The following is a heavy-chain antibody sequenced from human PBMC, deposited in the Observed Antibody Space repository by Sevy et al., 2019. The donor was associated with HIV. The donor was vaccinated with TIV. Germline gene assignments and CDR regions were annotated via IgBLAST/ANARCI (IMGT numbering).Heavy chain of an antibody. D-gene: IGHD1-1*01. Sequence: GGSLRLSCATSGFSFSDYSMNWVRQAPGKGLEWISSISKSSINIKYAESVRGRFTISRDNAKNSLYLQLDSLRTEDTAVYFCASLTTTDVWAKGPRSPSPQ. CDR3: ASLTTTDV. V-gene: IGHV3-21*01. CDR2: ISKSSINI. CDR1: GFSFSDYS. J-gene: IGHJ6*04.